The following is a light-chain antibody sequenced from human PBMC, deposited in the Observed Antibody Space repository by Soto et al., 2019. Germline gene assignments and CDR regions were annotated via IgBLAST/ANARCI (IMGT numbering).Light chain of an antibody. Sequence: EIVLTQSPCTLSLSPGERVTLSCRASQSVNNNFLSWYQQKPGQAPRLLIYAASSGATGIPDRFSGSGSGTDFTLTINRLEPEDFVVYYCQYYGNSRITFGQGTRLEI. CDR2: AAS. V-gene: IGKV3-20*01. CDR3: QYYGNSRIT. CDR1: QSVNNNF. J-gene: IGKJ5*01.